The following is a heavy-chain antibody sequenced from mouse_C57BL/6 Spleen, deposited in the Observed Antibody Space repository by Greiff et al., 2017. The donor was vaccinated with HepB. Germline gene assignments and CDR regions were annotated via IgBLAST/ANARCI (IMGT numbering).Heavy chain of an antibody. CDR3: ARQGVKYFDV. J-gene: IGHJ1*03. D-gene: IGHD2-1*01. CDR1: GFTFSSYG. CDR2: ISSGGSYT. V-gene: IGHV5-6*01. Sequence: EVQRVESGGDLVKPGGSLKLSCAASGFTFSSYGMSWVRQTPDKRLEWVATISSGGSYTYYPDSVKGRFTISRDNAKNTLYLQMSSLKSEDTAMYYCARQGVKYFDVWGTGTTVTVSS.